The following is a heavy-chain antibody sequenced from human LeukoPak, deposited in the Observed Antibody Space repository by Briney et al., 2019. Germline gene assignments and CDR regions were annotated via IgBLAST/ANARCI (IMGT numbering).Heavy chain of an antibody. CDR2: IYYSGST. CDR1: GGSISSYY. Sequence: SETLSLTCTVSGGSISSYYWSWIRQPPGKGLEWIGYIYYSGSTNYNPSLKSRVTISVDTSKNQFSLKLSSVTAADTAVYHCARVGGWPNYYYYYMDVWGKGTTVTISS. D-gene: IGHD6-19*01. CDR3: ARVGGWPNYYYYYMDV. J-gene: IGHJ6*03. V-gene: IGHV4-59*01.